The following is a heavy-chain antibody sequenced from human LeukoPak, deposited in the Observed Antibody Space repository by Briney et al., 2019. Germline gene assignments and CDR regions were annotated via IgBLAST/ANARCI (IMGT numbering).Heavy chain of an antibody. Sequence: GGSLRLSCAASGFTVSSNYMSWVRQAPGKGLEWVSVIYSGGSTYYADSVKGRFTISRDNSKNTLYLQMNSLRAEDTAVYYCVRYGVAVAGTLNFDCWGQGTLVTVSS. D-gene: IGHD6-19*01. CDR3: VRYGVAVAGTLNFDC. V-gene: IGHV3-66*01. CDR1: GFTVSSNY. CDR2: IYSGGST. J-gene: IGHJ4*02.